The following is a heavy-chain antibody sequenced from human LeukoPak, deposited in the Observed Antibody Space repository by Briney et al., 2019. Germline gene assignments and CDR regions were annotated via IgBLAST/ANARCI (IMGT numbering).Heavy chain of an antibody. CDR3: ARVLPRLAWGEFDY. CDR1: VYTFDTYG. V-gene: IGHV1-18*01. D-gene: IGHD3-16*01. Sequence: GAPVNVSCTPSVYTFDTYGIAGVREAPGQGREGRGWISVYKGKTNYAHKVKGRVTITKETSTRTAKMDLRRRRSDDPAVYYCARVLPRLAWGEFDYWGQGTLVAVSS. J-gene: IGHJ4*02. CDR2: ISVYKGKT.